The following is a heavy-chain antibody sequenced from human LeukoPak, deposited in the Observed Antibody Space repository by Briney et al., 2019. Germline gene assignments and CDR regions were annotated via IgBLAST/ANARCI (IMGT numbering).Heavy chain of an antibody. Sequence: PGGSLRLSCAASGFTFSSYSMTWVRQAPGKGLEWVANIKEDGSEKYYVDSVKGRFTISRDNAKNSLYLQMNSLGAEDTAVYFCAREGTDYDFWSALGYWGQGTLVTVSS. CDR1: GFTFSSYS. CDR2: IKEDGSEK. J-gene: IGHJ4*02. V-gene: IGHV3-7*01. CDR3: AREGTDYDFWSALGY. D-gene: IGHD3-3*01.